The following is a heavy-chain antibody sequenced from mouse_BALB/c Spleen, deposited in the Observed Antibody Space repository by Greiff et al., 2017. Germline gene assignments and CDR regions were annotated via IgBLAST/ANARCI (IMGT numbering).Heavy chain of an antibody. CDR2: INSNGGST. V-gene: IGHV5-6-3*01. J-gene: IGHJ1*01. CDR3: AREGLLRDRVSRYFDV. D-gene: IGHD1-1*01. CDR1: GFTFSSYG. Sequence: EVKLMESGGGLVQPGGSLKLSCAASGFTFSSYGMSWVRQTPDKRLELVATINSNGGSTYYPDSVKGRFTISRDNAKNTLYLQMSSLKSEDTAMYYCAREGLLRDRVSRYFDVWGAGTTVTVSS.